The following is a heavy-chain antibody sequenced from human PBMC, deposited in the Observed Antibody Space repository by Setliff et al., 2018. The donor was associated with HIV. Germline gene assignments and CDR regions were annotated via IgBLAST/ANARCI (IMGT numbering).Heavy chain of an antibody. D-gene: IGHD2-15*01. CDR1: GGSISSDGYY. CDR3: ATSRRYCSGATCYAYYYGMDV. J-gene: IGHJ6*02. Sequence: SLTCTVSGGSISSDGYYWSWIRQHQGKGLEWIGYIHHRGSAYYHPSLKSRVTISVDTSKNQFSLKLNSVIAADTAVYYCATSRRYCSGATCYAYYYGMDVWGQGATVTVSS. CDR2: IHHRGSA. V-gene: IGHV4-31*02.